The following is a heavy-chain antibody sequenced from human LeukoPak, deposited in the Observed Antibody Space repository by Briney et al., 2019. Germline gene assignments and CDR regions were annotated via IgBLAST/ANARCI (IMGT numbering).Heavy chain of an antibody. CDR1: GYTFTDYY. J-gene: IGHJ4*02. CDR2: INPNSGGT. V-gene: IGHV1-2*02. CDR3: ARDPATTYYYNP. Sequence: ASLKVSCKASGYTFTDYYMHWVRQVPGQGLEWMGWINPNSGGTNYAQKFQGRVTMTRDTSISTVYLELSSLRADDTAVYYCARDPATTYYYNPWGQGTLVTVSS. D-gene: IGHD3-10*01.